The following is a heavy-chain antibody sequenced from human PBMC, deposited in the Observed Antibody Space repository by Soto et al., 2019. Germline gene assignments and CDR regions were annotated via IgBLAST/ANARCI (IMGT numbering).Heavy chain of an antibody. D-gene: IGHD4-4*01. J-gene: IGHJ5*02. Sequence: QVQLVQSGAEVKKPGSSVKVSCKASGGTFSTYTITWVRQAPGQGLEWMGRIIPIIGIINYAQKFQGRVTSSADKFKGTAYMELTGLRSDDTAVYYCAGDPDSHYNDSHASSYPWGQGTLVTVSS. CDR1: GGTFSTYT. CDR3: AGDPDSHYNDSHASSYP. CDR2: IIPIIGII. V-gene: IGHV1-69*08.